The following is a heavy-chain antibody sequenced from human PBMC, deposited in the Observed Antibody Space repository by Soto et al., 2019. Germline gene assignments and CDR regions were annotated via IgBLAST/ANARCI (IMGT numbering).Heavy chain of an antibody. Sequence: LRLSCAASGFIFSSYGMHWVRQAPGKGLEWVAVIWYDGSNKYYADSVKGRFTISRDNSKNTLDLQMNSLRAEDTAVYYCARDRDIVATSGVFDYWGQGTLVTVSS. CDR1: GFIFSSYG. CDR2: IWYDGSNK. J-gene: IGHJ4*02. D-gene: IGHD5-12*01. CDR3: ARDRDIVATSGVFDY. V-gene: IGHV3-33*01.